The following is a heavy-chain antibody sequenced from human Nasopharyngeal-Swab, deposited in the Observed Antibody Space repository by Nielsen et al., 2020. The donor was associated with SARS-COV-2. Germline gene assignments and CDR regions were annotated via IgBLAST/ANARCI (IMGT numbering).Heavy chain of an antibody. Sequence: GESLKISCAASGFTFSDYYMSWIRQAPGKGLEWVSYISSSGSTIYYADSVKGRFTISRDNSKNTLYLQMNSLRAEDTAVYYCARDWRQLVSYYFDYWGQGTLVTVSS. D-gene: IGHD6-13*01. CDR3: ARDWRQLVSYYFDY. CDR2: ISSSGSTI. J-gene: IGHJ4*02. CDR1: GFTFSDYY. V-gene: IGHV3-11*04.